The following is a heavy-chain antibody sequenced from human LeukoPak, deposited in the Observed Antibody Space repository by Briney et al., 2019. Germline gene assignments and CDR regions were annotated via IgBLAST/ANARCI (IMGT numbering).Heavy chain of an antibody. J-gene: IGHJ4*02. Sequence: ASVKVSCKASGHTFSNVGISWVRQAPGQGLEWMGWMHTYNGNTKYAQRLRGRVTLTTDTSTRTAYMELRSLISDDTAVYYCARHLLAYEDVYGDYVGGYFDYWGQGTLVTVSS. CDR1: GHTFSNVG. CDR3: ARHLLAYEDVYGDYVGGYFDY. CDR2: MHTYNGNT. V-gene: IGHV1-18*01. D-gene: IGHD4-17*01.